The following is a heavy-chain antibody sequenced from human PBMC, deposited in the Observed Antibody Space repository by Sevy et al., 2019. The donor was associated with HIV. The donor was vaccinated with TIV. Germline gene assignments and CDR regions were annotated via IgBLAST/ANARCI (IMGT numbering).Heavy chain of an antibody. D-gene: IGHD3-16*01. J-gene: IGHJ4*02. Sequence: GGSLRLSCVVSGFTFSDYAMCWVRQAPGKGLEWVSSINDRGRRTHYADFVKGRFTIPRDNSKNTGYLQMNSLRAEDTAIYYCARDRSPWGSTGDWGQGTLVTVSS. CDR2: INDRGRRT. CDR3: ARDRSPWGSTGD. CDR1: GFTFSDYA. V-gene: IGHV3-23*01.